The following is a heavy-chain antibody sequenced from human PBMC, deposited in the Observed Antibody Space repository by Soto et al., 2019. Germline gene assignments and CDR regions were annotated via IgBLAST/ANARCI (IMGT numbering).Heavy chain of an antibody. Sequence: EVQVVESGGGSVQPGGSLRLSCAASGFTFSVYYMHWIRQVPGKGLFWVCLIKTDGSSADYADSVKGRFTISRDNAKNTLSLIMNSLTVEDTAVYYCARCLYGDSVGYDHWGQGALVTVSS. V-gene: IGHV3-74*01. D-gene: IGHD4-17*01. CDR3: ARCLYGDSVGYDH. CDR2: IKTDGSSA. J-gene: IGHJ4*02. CDR1: GFTFSVYY.